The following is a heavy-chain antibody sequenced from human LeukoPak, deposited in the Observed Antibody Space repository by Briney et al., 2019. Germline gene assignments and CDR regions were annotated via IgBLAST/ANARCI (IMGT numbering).Heavy chain of an antibody. Sequence: GRSLRLSCAASGFTFSSYAMHWVRQAPGKGLEWVAVISYDGSNKYYADSVKGRFTISRDSSKNTLYLQMNSLRAEDTAVYYCARPLRFLEWLFPPSHGFDYWGQGTLVTVSS. J-gene: IGHJ4*02. CDR1: GFTFSSYA. CDR2: ISYDGSNK. D-gene: IGHD3-3*01. V-gene: IGHV3-30-3*01. CDR3: ARPLRFLEWLFPPSHGFDY.